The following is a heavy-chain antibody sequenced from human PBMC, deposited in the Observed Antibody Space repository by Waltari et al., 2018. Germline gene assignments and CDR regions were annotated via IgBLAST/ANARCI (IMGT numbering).Heavy chain of an antibody. D-gene: IGHD3-9*01. CDR3: TIFDWLDGSLYFDY. V-gene: IGHV1-18*01. CDR2: ISDYNGNT. J-gene: IGHJ4*02. CDR1: GYTFTSYG. Sequence: QVQLVQSGAEVKKPCASVKVSCKASGYTFTSYGNSWVRQATGQGLEWMGWISDYNGNTNYAQKLQGRVTMTTDPSTSTAYMELRSLRSDDTAVYYCTIFDWLDGSLYFDYWGQGTLVTVSS.